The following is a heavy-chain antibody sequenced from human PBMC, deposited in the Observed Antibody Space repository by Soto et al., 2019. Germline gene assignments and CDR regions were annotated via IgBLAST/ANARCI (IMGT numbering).Heavy chain of an antibody. CDR2: IYRGGSTV. Sequence: QVQLVESVGGLVKPGGSLRLSCAASGFTFSDFHMIWVRQAPGKGLEWISYIYRGGSTVSYADSVQGRFTISRDNAKNSLYLQVGKLRVEEPAVFYWGKRIVGTTGHAFDVWGQGTTVTISS. J-gene: IGHJ6*02. CDR1: GFTFSDFH. CDR3: GKRIVGTTGHAFDV. D-gene: IGHD1-26*01. V-gene: IGHV3-11*01.